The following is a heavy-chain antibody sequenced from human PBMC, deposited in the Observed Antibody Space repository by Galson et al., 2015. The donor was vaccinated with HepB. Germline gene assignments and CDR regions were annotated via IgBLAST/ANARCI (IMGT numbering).Heavy chain of an antibody. D-gene: IGHD2-15*01. CDR3: AKDRYCSGGSCYDITGNYYYGMDV. Sequence: LRLSCAASGFTFSSYGMHWVRQAPGKGLEWVAVISYDGSNKYYADSVKGRFTISRDNSKNTLYLQMNSLRAEDTAVYYCAKDRYCSGGSCYDITGNYYYGMDVWGQGTTVTVSS. J-gene: IGHJ6*02. V-gene: IGHV3-30*18. CDR2: ISYDGSNK. CDR1: GFTFSSYG.